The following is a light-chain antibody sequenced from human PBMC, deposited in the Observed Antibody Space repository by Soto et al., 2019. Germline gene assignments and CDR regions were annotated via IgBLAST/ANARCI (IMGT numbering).Light chain of an antibody. CDR3: AAWDDSLSGPHWV. CDR1: SSNIGSNY. Sequence: QSVLTQPPSASGTPGQRVTISFSGSSSNIGSNYVYWYQQLPGTAPKLLIYRNNQQPSGVPDRFSGSKSGTSASLAISGLRSEDEADYYCAAWDDSLSGPHWVFGGGTKLTVL. V-gene: IGLV1-47*01. J-gene: IGLJ3*02. CDR2: RNN.